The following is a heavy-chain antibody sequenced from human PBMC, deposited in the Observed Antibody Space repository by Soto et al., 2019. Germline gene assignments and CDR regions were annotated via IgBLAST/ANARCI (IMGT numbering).Heavy chain of an antibody. CDR1: GFTFSSYW. J-gene: IGHJ6*02. D-gene: IGHD2-8*01. V-gene: IGHV3-7*03. CDR3: ARGEGRGYCTNGVCYTVSYYGMDV. CDR2: IKQDGSEK. Sequence: PGGSLRLSCAASGFTFSSYWMSWVRQPPGKGLEWVANIKQDGSEKYYVDSVKGRFTISRDNAKNSLYLQMNSLRAEDTDVYYCARGEGRGYCTNGVCYTVSYYGMDVWGQGTTVTVSS.